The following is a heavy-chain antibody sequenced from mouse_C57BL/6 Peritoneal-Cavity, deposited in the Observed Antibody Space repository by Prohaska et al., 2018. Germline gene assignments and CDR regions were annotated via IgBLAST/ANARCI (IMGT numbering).Heavy chain of an antibody. D-gene: IGHD1-1*01. Sequence: QVQLQQSGAELVRPGASVTLSCKASGYTFTDYEMHWVKQTPVHGLEWIGAIDPETGGTAYNQKFKGKAILTAEQASSTAYMELRSLTSEDSGVYYWKNYYGNSYAMDYWGQGTSVTVSS. V-gene: IGHV1-15*01. CDR1: GYTFTDYE. CDR3: KNYYGNSYAMDY. J-gene: IGHJ4*01. CDR2: IDPETGGT.